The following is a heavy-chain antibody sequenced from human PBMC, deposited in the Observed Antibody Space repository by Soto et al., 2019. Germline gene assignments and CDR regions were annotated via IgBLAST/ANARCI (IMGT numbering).Heavy chain of an antibody. V-gene: IGHV4-31*01. J-gene: IGHJ4*02. CDR2: IYSSGIT. CDR3: ATKPNGLYYFDY. CDR1: GGSISSGGYY. Sequence: QVQLQESGPGLVQPSQTLSLTCTVSGGSISSGGYYWSWIRQHPGKGLEWIGYIYSSGITYYDPSIKSLVTMSIDMSKNQFSLSLSSVTAADTAVYYCATKPNGLYYFDYWGQGDLVTVSS. D-gene: IGHD2-8*01.